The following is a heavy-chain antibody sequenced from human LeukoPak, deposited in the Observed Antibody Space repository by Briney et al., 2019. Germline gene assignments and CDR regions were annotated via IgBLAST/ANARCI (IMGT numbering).Heavy chain of an antibody. CDR2: ISDSGHRT. J-gene: IGHJ3*02. CDR3: ARKKWEPTSNDAFDI. CDR1: TFSFRNFA. V-gene: IGHV3-23*01. D-gene: IGHD1-26*01. Sequence: GGSLRLSCAASTFSFRNFAMSWVRLAPGKGLEWVSGISDSGHRTDYADSVEGRFTISRDNSMNTLYLQMDSLRAEDTALYYCARKKWEPTSNDAFDIWGQGTMVTVSS.